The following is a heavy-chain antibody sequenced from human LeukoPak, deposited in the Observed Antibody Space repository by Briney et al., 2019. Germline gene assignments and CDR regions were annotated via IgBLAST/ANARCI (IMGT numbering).Heavy chain of an antibody. Sequence: SETLSLTCTVSGGSISSYYWSWIRQPAGKGLEWIGRIYTSGGTNYNPSLKSRVTMSVDTSKNQFSLKLSSVTAADTAVYYCARDNCSGGSCYPDYWGQGTLVTVSS. D-gene: IGHD2-15*01. CDR1: GGSISSYY. CDR3: ARDNCSGGSCYPDY. J-gene: IGHJ4*02. CDR2: IYTSGGT. V-gene: IGHV4-4*07.